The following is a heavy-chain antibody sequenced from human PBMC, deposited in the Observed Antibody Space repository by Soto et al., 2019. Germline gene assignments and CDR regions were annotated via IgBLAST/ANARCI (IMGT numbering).Heavy chain of an antibody. V-gene: IGHV1-18*04. CDR3: ARDLSGGGELLIF. CDR1: GYTFTTYG. J-gene: IGHJ4*02. Sequence: QVQLVQSGAEVKKPGASVKVSCKTSGYTFTTYGIAWVRQAPGQGLEWMGWISAYNGYTNYTQKFQGRLTMTTDTSTSTAYMDLRSLRSDDTAVYYCARDLSGGGELLIFWGQGTLVTVSS. CDR2: ISAYNGYT. D-gene: IGHD2-15*01.